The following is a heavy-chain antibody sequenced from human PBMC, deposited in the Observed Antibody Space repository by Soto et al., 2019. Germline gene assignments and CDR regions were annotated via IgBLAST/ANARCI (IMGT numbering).Heavy chain of an antibody. CDR2: IYYSGST. Sequence: SETLSLTCTVSGGSISSYYWSWIRQPPGKGLEWIGYIYYSGSTNYNPSLKSRVTISVDTSKNQFSLKLSSVTAADTAVYYCARHQVMITFGGVIVHDAFDIWGQGTMVTVSS. CDR3: ARHQVMITFGGVIVHDAFDI. D-gene: IGHD3-16*02. V-gene: IGHV4-59*08. J-gene: IGHJ3*02. CDR1: GGSISSYY.